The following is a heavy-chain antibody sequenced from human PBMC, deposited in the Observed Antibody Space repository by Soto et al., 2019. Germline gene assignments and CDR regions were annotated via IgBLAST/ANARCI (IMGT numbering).Heavy chain of an antibody. D-gene: IGHD5-18*01. Sequence: EVQLLESGGGLVQPGGSLRLSCAASGFTFSNYAMSWVRQAPGKGLEWVSAISTSGTSTYYADYVKRRFTISRDKFKHSQYLQTNRLTAEDTGLYFCAKAPGYSYGSYNHHVLDIWCQGPTVTVSS. CDR1: GFTFSNYA. V-gene: IGHV3-23*01. CDR3: AKAPGYSYGSYNHHVLDI. J-gene: IGHJ6*02. CDR2: ISTSGTST.